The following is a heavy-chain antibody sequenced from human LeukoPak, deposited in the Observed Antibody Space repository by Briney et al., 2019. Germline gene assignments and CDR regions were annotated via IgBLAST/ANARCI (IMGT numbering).Heavy chain of an antibody. D-gene: IGHD4-17*01. CDR3: AINDYGDPPDY. V-gene: IGHV1-69*06. Sequence: GAPVKVSCKASGSTFSSYAISWVRQAPGQGLEWMGRIIPIFGTANYAQKFQGRVTITADKSTSTAYMELSSLRSEDTAVYYCAINDYGDPPDYWGQGTLVTVSS. J-gene: IGHJ4*02. CDR1: GSTFSSYA. CDR2: IIPIFGTA.